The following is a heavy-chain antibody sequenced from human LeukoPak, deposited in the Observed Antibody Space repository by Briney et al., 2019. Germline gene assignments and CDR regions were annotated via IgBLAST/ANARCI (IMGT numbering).Heavy chain of an antibody. CDR2: ISAYNGNT. CDR3: ARSSDLWFGELFLFDY. Sequence: ASVKVSCKASGYTFTSYGISWVRQAPVQGLEWMGWISAYNGNTNYAQKLQGRVTMTTDTSTSTAYMELRSLRSDDTAVYYCARSSDLWFGELFLFDYWGQGTLVTVSS. J-gene: IGHJ4*02. D-gene: IGHD3-10*01. V-gene: IGHV1-18*01. CDR1: GYTFTSYG.